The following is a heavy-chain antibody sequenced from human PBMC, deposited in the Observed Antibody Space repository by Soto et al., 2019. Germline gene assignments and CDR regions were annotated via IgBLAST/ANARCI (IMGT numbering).Heavy chain of an antibody. D-gene: IGHD3-10*01. Sequence: QVQLVESGGGLVKPGGSLRLSCAASGFTFSDSYMTWNRQAPGKGLEWISYISGSGDTIYYADSVKGRFTVSRDNAKNSLYLQMNSLRAEDTAVYYCASDPYYYASEYWGQGTLVTVSS. CDR1: GFTFSDSY. J-gene: IGHJ4*02. CDR2: ISGSGDTI. CDR3: ASDPYYYASEY. V-gene: IGHV3-11*01.